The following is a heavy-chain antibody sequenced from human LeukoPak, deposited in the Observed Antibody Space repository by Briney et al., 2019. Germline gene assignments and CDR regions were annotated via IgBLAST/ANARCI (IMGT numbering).Heavy chain of an antibody. Sequence: SETLSLTCSVSGDSINRSPYYWGWIRQPPGKGLEWIASILYTGSSYYSPSLSSRVTISVDTSKNQLSLKLTSVTAADTALYYCAKYIRDSGTYNFDYWGQGILVTVSS. J-gene: IGHJ4*02. D-gene: IGHD1-14*01. CDR3: AKYIRDSGTYNFDY. V-gene: IGHV4-39*07. CDR1: GDSINRSPYY. CDR2: ILYTGSS.